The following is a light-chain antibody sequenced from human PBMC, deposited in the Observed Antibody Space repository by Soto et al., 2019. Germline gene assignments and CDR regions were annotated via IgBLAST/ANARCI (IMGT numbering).Light chain of an antibody. J-gene: IGKJ5*01. CDR3: PQYDGSPPIT. CDR1: QSVSSSY. CDR2: GAS. V-gene: IGKV3-20*01. Sequence: EIVLTQSPGTLSLSPGERATLSCRASQSVSSSYLAWYQQKPGQAPRLLIYGASSRATGIPDRFSGSGSGTDFTLTISRLEPEDFAVYYCPQYDGSPPITFGQGTRLEIK.